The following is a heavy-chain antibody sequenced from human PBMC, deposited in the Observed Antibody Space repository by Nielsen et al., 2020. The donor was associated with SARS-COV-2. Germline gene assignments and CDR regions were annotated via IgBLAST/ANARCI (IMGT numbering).Heavy chain of an antibody. V-gene: IGHV3-66*01. J-gene: IGHJ6*02. Sequence: GESLKISCAASGFTVSSNYMSWVRQAPGKGLEWVSVIYSGGSTYYADSVKGRFTISRDNVKNSLYLQLSSLSAEDTAVYYCARSPFHRSSWYGMDVWGQGTTVTVS. CDR2: IYSGGST. CDR3: ARSPFHRSSWYGMDV. CDR1: GFTVSSNY. D-gene: IGHD6-13*01.